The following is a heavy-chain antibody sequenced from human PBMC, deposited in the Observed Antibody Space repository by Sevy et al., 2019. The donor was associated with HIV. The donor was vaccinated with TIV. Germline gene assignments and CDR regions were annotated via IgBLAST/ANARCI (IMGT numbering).Heavy chain of an antibody. J-gene: IGHJ4*02. CDR2: IHSDDTT. CDR3: ARGKSGYGYALNY. V-gene: IGHV3-66*01. Sequence: GGSLRLSCAASGLTVTPSYMIWVRQAPGKGLEWVSVIHSDDTTYHADSVKDRFTISRDNFKNTLYLHMSSLRAEDTAVYYCARGKSGYGYALNYWGQGTLVTVSS. D-gene: IGHD5-18*01. CDR1: GLTVTPSY.